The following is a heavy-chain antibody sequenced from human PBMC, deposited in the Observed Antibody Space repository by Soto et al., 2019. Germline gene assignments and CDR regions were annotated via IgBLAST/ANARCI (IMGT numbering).Heavy chain of an antibody. D-gene: IGHD6-19*01. J-gene: IGHJ5*02. CDR1: GFTFNDYV. CDR2: VNWNGDTT. CDR3: AREAGTWHLPLNWFDP. Sequence: PGGSLRLSCAASGFTFNDYVMSWVRQAPGKGLEWVSGVNWNGDTTGYADSVKGRFTISRDDAQNSLYLQMNSLRDEDTAVYYCAREAGTWHLPLNWFDPWGQGTLVTVS. V-gene: IGHV3-20*04.